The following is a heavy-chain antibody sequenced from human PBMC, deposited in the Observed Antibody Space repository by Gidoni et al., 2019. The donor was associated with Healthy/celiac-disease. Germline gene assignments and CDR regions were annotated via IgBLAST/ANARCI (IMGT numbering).Heavy chain of an antibody. V-gene: IGHV4-34*01. CDR1: GRSFSGDY. D-gene: IGHD2-15*01. J-gene: IGHJ4*02. CDR2: INHSGST. Sequence: QVQLQQWGAGLLKPSATLSLTCAVYGRSFSGDYLRWIRQPPGKGLEWIWEINHSGSTNYNPSLKSRVTISVDTSKNQFSLKLSSVTAADTAVYYCARGAFTRISYWDYWGQGTLVTVSS. CDR3: ARGAFTRISYWDY.